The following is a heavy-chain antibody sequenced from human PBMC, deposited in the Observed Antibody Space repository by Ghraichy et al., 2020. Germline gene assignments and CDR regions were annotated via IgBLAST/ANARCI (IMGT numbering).Heavy chain of an antibody. CDR2: ISSSSSYI. CDR3: ARVRACCSGGSCHGMDV. D-gene: IGHD2-15*01. J-gene: IGHJ6*02. CDR1: GFTFSSYS. Sequence: GGSLRLSCAASGFTFSSYSMNWVRQAPGKGLEWVSSISSSSSYIYYADSVKGRFTISRDNAKNSLYLQMNSLRDEDTAVYYCARVRACCSGGSCHGMDVWGQGTTVTVSS. V-gene: IGHV3-21*01.